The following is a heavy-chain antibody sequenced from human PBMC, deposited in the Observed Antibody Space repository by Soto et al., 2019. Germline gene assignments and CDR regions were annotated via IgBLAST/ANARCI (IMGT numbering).Heavy chain of an antibody. D-gene: IGHD6-6*01. CDR1: ADSISSGDYY. J-gene: IGHJ4*02. V-gene: IGHV4-30-4*01. Sequence: SETLSLTCTVSADSISSGDYYWSWIRQPPGKGLEWIGLIYYSGSTHYNPSLKSRLIISVNTSKNQFSLKLTSATAADTAVYYCAREFKRHSSSTGPLEYWGQGTLVTVSS. CDR2: IYYSGST. CDR3: AREFKRHSSSTGPLEY.